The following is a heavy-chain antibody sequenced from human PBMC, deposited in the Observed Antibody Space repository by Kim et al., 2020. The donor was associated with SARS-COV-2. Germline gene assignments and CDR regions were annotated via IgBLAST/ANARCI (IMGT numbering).Heavy chain of an antibody. CDR3: AGSLTSYFEY. CDR1: GFTFSRYW. J-gene: IGHJ4*02. Sequence: GGSLRLSCAASGFTFSRYWMSWVRQAPGKGLEWVANIKQDGSQKYYVDSVRGRFTISRDNAESSLYLQLNSLRVEDTAVYLCAGSLTSYFEYWGQGTLVT. V-gene: IGHV3-7*01. CDR2: IKQDGSQK.